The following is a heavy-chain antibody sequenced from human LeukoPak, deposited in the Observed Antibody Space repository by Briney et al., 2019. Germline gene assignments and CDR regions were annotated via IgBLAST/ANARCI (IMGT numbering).Heavy chain of an antibody. CDR1: GFNFSLYG. CDR3: VRGAMTSWFAP. J-gene: IGHJ5*02. D-gene: IGHD2-2*01. Sequence: PGGSLRLSCAASGFNFSLYGMSWVRQAPGKGLEWDSSISSGSGYIYYADSLKGRFTISRDNAKNSVYLQMNSLRAEDTAVYYCVRGAMTSWFAPWGQGTLVTVSS. CDR2: ISSGSGYI. V-gene: IGHV3-21*04.